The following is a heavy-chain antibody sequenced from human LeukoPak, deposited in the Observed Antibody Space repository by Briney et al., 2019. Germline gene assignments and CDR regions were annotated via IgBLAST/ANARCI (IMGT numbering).Heavy chain of an antibody. J-gene: IGHJ4*02. CDR1: GGSFSGYY. V-gene: IGHV4-34*01. D-gene: IGHD3-10*01. Sequence: SETLSLTCAVYGGSFSGYYWSWIRQPPGKGLEWIGEINHSGSTNYNPSLKSRVTISVDTSKNQFSLKLSSVTAADTAVYYCARGRGVIDYWGQGTLVTVSS. CDR2: INHSGST. CDR3: ARGRGVIDY.